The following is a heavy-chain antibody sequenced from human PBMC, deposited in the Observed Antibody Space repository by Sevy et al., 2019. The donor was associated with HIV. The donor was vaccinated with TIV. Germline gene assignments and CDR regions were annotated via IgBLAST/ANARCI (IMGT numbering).Heavy chain of an antibody. V-gene: IGHV3-7*01. J-gene: IGHJ4*02. CDR2: IKQDGSEK. D-gene: IGHD3-22*01. CDR3: AREAEYYYDSSGYQYYFDY. Sequence: GGSRRLSCAASGFTFSSYWMSWVRQAPGKGLEWVANIKQDGSEKYYVDSVKGRFTISRDNAKNSLYLQMNSLRAEDTAVYYCAREAEYYYDSSGYQYYFDYWGQGTLVTVSS. CDR1: GFTFSSYW.